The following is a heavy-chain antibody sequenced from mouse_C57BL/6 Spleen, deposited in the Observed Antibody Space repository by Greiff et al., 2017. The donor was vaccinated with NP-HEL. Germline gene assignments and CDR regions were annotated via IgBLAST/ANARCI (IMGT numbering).Heavy chain of an antibody. Sequence: EVKVEESGGGLVKPGGSLKLSCAASGFTFSDYGMHWVRQAPEKGLEWVAYISSGSSTIYYADTVKGRFTISRDNAKNTLFLQMTSLRSEDTAMYYCARGDDYDGDYYAMDYWGQGTSVTVSS. J-gene: IGHJ4*01. CDR2: ISSGSSTI. CDR1: GFTFSDYG. D-gene: IGHD2-4*01. V-gene: IGHV5-17*01. CDR3: ARGDDYDGDYYAMDY.